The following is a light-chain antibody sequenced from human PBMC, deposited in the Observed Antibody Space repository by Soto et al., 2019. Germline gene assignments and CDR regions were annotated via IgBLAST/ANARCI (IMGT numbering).Light chain of an antibody. CDR2: AVS. V-gene: IGKV1-39*01. Sequence: TSRASQILGSSLNWYQQRPGKAPKLLVFAVSRVPRRVPSRLGGSGSRTDFSLTIYSLQPEDFATYYCQQTHSYPWAFGQGTK. CDR3: QQTHSYPWA. CDR1: QILGSS. J-gene: IGKJ1*01.